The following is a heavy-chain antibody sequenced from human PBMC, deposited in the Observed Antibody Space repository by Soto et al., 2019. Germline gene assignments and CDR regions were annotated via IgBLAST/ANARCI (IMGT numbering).Heavy chain of an antibody. J-gene: IGHJ5*02. D-gene: IGHD2-2*01. CDR3: ARGRVVVPAAVMFNCLDP. V-gene: IGHV4-30-2*01. CDR2: IFHGGST. Sequence: SETLSLTCAISGAPITWGGYSWNWIRQPPGKGLEWIGYIFHGGSTYYNPSLRSRVTISVDRSRTQFSLKMSSVTAADTAVYYCARGRVVVPAAVMFNCLDPWGQGALVTVSS. CDR1: GAPITWGGYS.